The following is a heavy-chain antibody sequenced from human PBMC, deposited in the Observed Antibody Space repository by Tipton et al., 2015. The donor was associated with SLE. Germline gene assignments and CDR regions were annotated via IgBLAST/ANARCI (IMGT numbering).Heavy chain of an antibody. CDR1: GFTFDDYA. CDR2: ISWESGSI. Sequence: SLRLSCAASGFTFDDYAMHWVRQAPGKGLEWVSGISWESGSIGYADSVKGRFTISRDNAKNSLYLQMNSLRVEDTAVYYCARERCGSGTPWIYWGQGTLVTVST. CDR3: ARERCGSGTPWIY. D-gene: IGHD3-10*01. J-gene: IGHJ4*02. V-gene: IGHV3-9*01.